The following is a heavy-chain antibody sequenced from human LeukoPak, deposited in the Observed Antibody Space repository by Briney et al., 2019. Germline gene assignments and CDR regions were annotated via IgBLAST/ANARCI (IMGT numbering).Heavy chain of an antibody. CDR1: GFTFNNYY. Sequence: GGSLRLSCAASGFTFNNYYMSWIRQAPGKGLEWLSYINIGGTNTHYADSVKGRFTISRDNAKKSLYLEMNNLRAEDTAVYYCATDGAGFDIWGQGVLVTVSS. CDR2: INIGGTNT. V-gene: IGHV3-11*01. J-gene: IGHJ5*02. CDR3: ATDGAGFDI.